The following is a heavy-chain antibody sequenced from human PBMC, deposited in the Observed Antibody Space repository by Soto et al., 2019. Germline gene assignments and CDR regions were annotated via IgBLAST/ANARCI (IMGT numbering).Heavy chain of an antibody. V-gene: IGHV1-46*01. D-gene: IGHD2-2*01. Sequence: QMQLVKSEAEVKEPGASVQVSCKAFGYTFTTYFIHWVRQAPGQGFEWLGRINPTGGDTVYAQKFQGRVSVTRDTSTNTVSIELGSLTSKDTAVYYCARGSYASNVFIMDVWGQGTAVTVSS. CDR3: ARGSYASNVFIMDV. CDR2: INPTGGDT. J-gene: IGHJ6*02. CDR1: GYTFTTYF.